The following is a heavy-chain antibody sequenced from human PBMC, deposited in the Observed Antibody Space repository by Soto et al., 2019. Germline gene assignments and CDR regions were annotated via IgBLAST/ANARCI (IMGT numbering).Heavy chain of an antibody. CDR2: IYHSGTT. D-gene: IGHD3-3*02. J-gene: IGHJ6*02. CDR1: GGSTNSGDSY. Sequence: SETLSLTCTVSGGSTNSGDSYWSWIRQPPGKGLEWIGYIYHSGTTYYNPSLKSRVTISLGMSKNQFSLRLSSVIAADTAMYWCARVAHTTLTHPFYGMDVWGQGTTVTVSS. V-gene: IGHV4-30-4*01. CDR3: ARVAHTTLTHPFYGMDV.